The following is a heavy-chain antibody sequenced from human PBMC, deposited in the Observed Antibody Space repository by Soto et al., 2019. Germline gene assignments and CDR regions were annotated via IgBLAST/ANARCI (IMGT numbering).Heavy chain of an antibody. CDR3: VSVGLVDAD. CDR1: GFSFSDQY. Sequence: EVQLVESGGVLVQPGGSLRLTCTASGFSFSDQYMDWVRQAPGKGLEWVGRIRNKAYSYSTEYAPSVKGRFINTRDDSENSLYLKMNSLKSEDTAVNYCVSVGLVDADWGQGTLVTVSS. CDR2: IRNKAYSYST. V-gene: IGHV3-72*01. D-gene: IGHD1-26*01. J-gene: IGHJ4*02.